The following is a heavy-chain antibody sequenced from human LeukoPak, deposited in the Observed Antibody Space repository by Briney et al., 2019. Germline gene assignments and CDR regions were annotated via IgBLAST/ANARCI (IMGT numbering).Heavy chain of an antibody. V-gene: IGHV3-9*01. Sequence: GRSLRPSCAASGFTFDDYAMHWVRQAPGKGLEWVSGISWNSGTIGYADSVKGRFTISRDNAKNSLYLQMNSLRGEDTAVYYCARVPGFDPWGQGTLVTVSS. CDR1: GFTFDDYA. J-gene: IGHJ5*02. CDR2: ISWNSGTI. CDR3: ARVPGFDP.